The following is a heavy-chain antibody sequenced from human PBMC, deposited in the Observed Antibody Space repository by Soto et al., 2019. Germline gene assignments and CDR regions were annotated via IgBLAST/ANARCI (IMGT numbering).Heavy chain of an antibody. V-gene: IGHV5-10-1*01. CDR2: IDPSDSHT. D-gene: IGHD3-22*01. CDR3: ARQIYDSDTGPNFQYYFDS. CDR1: GYSFAGYW. Sequence: PVASLTISCKASGYSFAGYWITWVRQKPGKGLEWMGRIDPSDSHTCYSPSFRGHVTISATKSITTVFLQWSSLRASDTAMYYCARQIYDSDTGPNFQYYFDSWGQGTPVTVSS. J-gene: IGHJ4*02.